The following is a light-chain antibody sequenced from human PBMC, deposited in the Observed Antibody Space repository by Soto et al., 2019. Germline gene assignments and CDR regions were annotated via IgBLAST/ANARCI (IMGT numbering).Light chain of an antibody. CDR1: SSDIGTYNY. J-gene: IGLJ1*01. V-gene: IGLV2-8*01. CDR3: SSYAGSNNMGV. Sequence: QSALTQPPSASGSPGQSVTISCTGTSSDIGTYNYVSWYQQHPGKTTKLMIYEVNKRPSGVPDRFSGSKSGNTASLTVSGLQTEDEADYYCSSYAGSNNMGVFGTGTKLTVL. CDR2: EVN.